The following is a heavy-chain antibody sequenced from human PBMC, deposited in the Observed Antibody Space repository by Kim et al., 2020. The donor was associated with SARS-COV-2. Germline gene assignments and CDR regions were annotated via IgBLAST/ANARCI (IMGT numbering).Heavy chain of an antibody. CDR2: INHSGST. CDR1: GGSFSGYY. J-gene: IGHJ4*02. D-gene: IGHD6-19*01. V-gene: IGHV4-34*01. Sequence: SETLSLTCAVYGGSFSGYYWSWIRQPPGKGLEWIGEINHSGSTNYNPSLKSRVTISVDTSKNQFSLKLSSVTAADTAVYYCASEGIIAVAGTFDYWGQGTLVTVSS. CDR3: ASEGIIAVAGTFDY.